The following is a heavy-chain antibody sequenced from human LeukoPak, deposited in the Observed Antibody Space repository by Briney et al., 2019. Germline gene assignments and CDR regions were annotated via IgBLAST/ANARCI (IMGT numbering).Heavy chain of an antibody. V-gene: IGHV4-39*01. CDR1: GGSISSSSYY. Sequence: SETLSLTCTVSGGSISSSSYYWGWIRQPPGKGLEWIGSIYYSGSTYYNPSLKSRVTISVDTSKNQFSLKLSSVTAADTAVYYCARSPGIAAAGFYYFDYWGQGTLVTVPS. D-gene: IGHD6-13*01. J-gene: IGHJ4*02. CDR3: ARSPGIAAAGFYYFDY. CDR2: IYYSGST.